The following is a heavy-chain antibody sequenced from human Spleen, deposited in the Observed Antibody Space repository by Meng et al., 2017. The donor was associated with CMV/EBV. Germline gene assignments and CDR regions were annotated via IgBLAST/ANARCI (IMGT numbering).Heavy chain of an antibody. V-gene: IGHV3-9*01. J-gene: IGHJ3*02. CDR3: VRATFHDAFDM. D-gene: IGHD5-24*01. CDR2: ISWDSDTI. CDR1: GFTFQDYA. Sequence: GGSLRLSCAASGFTFQDYAMHWVRQGPGKGLEWVSSISWDSDTIDYADSVKGRFTISRDNAKRSLCLEMSSLRAEDTALYYCVRATFHDAFDMWGQGTMVTVSS.